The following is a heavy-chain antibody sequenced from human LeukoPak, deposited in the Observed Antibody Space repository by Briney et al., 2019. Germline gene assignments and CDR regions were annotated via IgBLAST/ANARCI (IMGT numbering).Heavy chain of an antibody. J-gene: IGHJ4*02. D-gene: IGHD5-12*01. CDR2: ISGSGGST. V-gene: IGHV3-23*01. CDR1: DFTFRSYA. CDR3: AKISGYSGKTLDY. Sequence: GGSLRLSCAASDFTFRSYAMSWVRQAPGKGLEWVSSISGSGGSTYYADSVKGRFTISRDNSKNTLYLQMNSLRAEDTAVYYCAKISGYSGKTLDYWGQGTLVTV.